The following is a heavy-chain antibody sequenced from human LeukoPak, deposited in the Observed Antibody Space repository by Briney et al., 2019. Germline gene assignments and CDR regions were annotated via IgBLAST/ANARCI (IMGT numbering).Heavy chain of an antibody. D-gene: IGHD3-22*01. CDR3: TRVGIYYDSSGYYYAAGFDYYYYMDV. CDR1: GFTFSGSA. CDR2: IRSKANSYAT. Sequence: GGSLRLSXAASGFTFSGSAMHWVRQASGKGLEWVGRIRSKANSYATAYAASVKGRFTISRDDSKNTAYLQMNSLKTEDTAVYYCTRVGIYYDSSGYYYAAGFDYYYYMDVWGKGTTVTVSS. V-gene: IGHV3-73*01. J-gene: IGHJ6*03.